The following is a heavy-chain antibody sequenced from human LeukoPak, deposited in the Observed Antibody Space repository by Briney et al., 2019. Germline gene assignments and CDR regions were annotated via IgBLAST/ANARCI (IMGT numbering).Heavy chain of an antibody. Sequence: GGSLRLSCAASGFTFSSYAMHWVRQAPGKGLEWVAVISYDGSNIYYADSVKGRFTISRDNSKNTLYLQMNSLRAEDTAVYYCARDQLLPGGVYFQHWGQGTLVTVSS. J-gene: IGHJ1*01. CDR1: GFTFSSYA. CDR2: ISYDGSNI. V-gene: IGHV3-30-3*01. CDR3: ARDQLLPGGVYFQH. D-gene: IGHD2-2*01.